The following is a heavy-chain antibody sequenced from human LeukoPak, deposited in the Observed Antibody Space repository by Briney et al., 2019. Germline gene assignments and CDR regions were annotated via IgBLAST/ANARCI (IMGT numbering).Heavy chain of an antibody. J-gene: IGHJ4*02. V-gene: IGHV4-34*01. CDR2: INHNGNT. D-gene: IGHD3-10*01. CDR1: GGSFSDYY. Sequence: SETLSLTCAVYGGSFSDYYWSWIRQPPGKGLEWIGEINHNGNTNYNPSLKSRVTISVDTSKNQFSLKLSSVTAADTAVYYCARSPAKGAWTYYYGSGTSRYFDYWGQGTLVTVSS. CDR3: ARSPAKGAWTYYYGSGTSRYFDY.